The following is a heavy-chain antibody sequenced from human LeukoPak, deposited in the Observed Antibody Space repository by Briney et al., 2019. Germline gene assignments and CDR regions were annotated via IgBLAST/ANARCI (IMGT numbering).Heavy chain of an antibody. J-gene: IGHJ6*02. D-gene: IGHD5/OR15-5a*01. CDR1: GGTFSSYA. Sequence: ASVKVSCKASGGTFSSYAISWVRQAPGQGLEWMGGIIPIFGTANYAQKFQGRVTITADESTSTAYMELSSLRSEDTAVYYCARVDFMSTMGDWYKYYGMDVWGQGTTVTVSS. V-gene: IGHV1-69*01. CDR2: IIPIFGTA. CDR3: ARVDFMSTMGDWYKYYGMDV.